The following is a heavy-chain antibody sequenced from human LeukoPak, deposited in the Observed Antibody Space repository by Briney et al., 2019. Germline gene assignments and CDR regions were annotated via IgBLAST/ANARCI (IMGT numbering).Heavy chain of an antibody. CDR1: GGSISSGGYS. CDR3: ARGGTGTTPFDY. D-gene: IGHD1-1*01. J-gene: IGHJ4*02. Sequence: SQTLSLTCAVSGGSISSGGYSWSWIRQPPGKGLEWIGYIYHSGSTYYNPSLKSRVTISVDRSKNQFSLKLGSVTAADTAVYYCARGGTGTTPFDYWGQGTLVTVSS. CDR2: IYHSGST. V-gene: IGHV4-30-2*01.